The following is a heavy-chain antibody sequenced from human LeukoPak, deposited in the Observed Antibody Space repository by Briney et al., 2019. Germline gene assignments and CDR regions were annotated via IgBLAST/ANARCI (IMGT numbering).Heavy chain of an antibody. CDR3: ARGSYYDILTENWFDP. D-gene: IGHD3-9*01. CDR2: IYSGGST. V-gene: IGHV3-53*01. Sequence: PGGSLRLSCAASGFTVSSNYMSWVRQAPGKGLEWVSVIYSGGSTYYADSVKGRFTISRDNSKNTLYLQMNSLRAEDTAVYYCARGSYYDILTENWFDPWGQGTLVTVSS. CDR1: GFTVSSNY. J-gene: IGHJ5*02.